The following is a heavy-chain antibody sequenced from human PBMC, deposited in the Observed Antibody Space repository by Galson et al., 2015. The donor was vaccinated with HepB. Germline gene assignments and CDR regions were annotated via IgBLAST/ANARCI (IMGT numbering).Heavy chain of an antibody. J-gene: IGHJ6*02. Sequence: QSGAEVKKPGESLKISCQGSRDSFTGYWIAWVRQMPGKALEWMGIIYPGDSDAKYSPSFQGHVTFSADKSTTTAYLQWSSLTVADSAIYYCARVMVRGTHCLDVWGQGTTVTVSS. CDR3: ARVMVRGTHCLDV. D-gene: IGHD3-10*01. V-gene: IGHV5-51*01. CDR1: RDSFTGYW. CDR2: IYPGDSDA.